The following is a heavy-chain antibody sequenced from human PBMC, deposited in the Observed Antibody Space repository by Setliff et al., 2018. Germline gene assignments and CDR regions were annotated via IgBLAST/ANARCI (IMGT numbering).Heavy chain of an antibody. Sequence: SETLSLTCTVSGDSISSRTYYWSWIRQPAGKGLEWIGHIYTSWSTIYNPSLKSRLTISLDTSKNQFSLNLSSVTAADTAVYYCARASSGWYSAYYYYMDVWGKGTMVTVSS. D-gene: IGHD6-19*01. V-gene: IGHV4-61*09. CDR3: ARASSGWYSAYYYYMDV. CDR2: IYTSWST. J-gene: IGHJ6*03. CDR1: GDSISSRTYY.